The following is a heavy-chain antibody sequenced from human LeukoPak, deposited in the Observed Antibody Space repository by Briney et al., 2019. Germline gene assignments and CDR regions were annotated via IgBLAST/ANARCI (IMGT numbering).Heavy chain of an antibody. D-gene: IGHD6-19*01. CDR3: ARGFGSGWSTLFDY. CDR2: ISSSGGA. V-gene: IGHV4-4*07. J-gene: IGHJ4*02. CDR1: SGSYY. Sequence: SETLSLTCTVSSGSYYWSWIRQPAGKGLEWIGQISSSGGATYNPSLKSRVTISLDTSENHFSLKLKSVTAADTAVYYCARGFGSGWSTLFDYWGQGTLVTVSS.